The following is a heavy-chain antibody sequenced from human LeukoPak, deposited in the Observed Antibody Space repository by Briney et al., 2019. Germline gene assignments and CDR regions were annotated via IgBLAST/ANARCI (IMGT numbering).Heavy chain of an antibody. Sequence: AASVKVSCKASGYTFTSYDINWVRQATGQELEWMGWMNPNSGNTGYAQKFQGRVTMTRNTSISTAYMELSSLRSEDTAVYYCARARNKLGYCSGGSCYRVDPWGQGTLVTVSS. V-gene: IGHV1-8*01. CDR1: GYTFTSYD. D-gene: IGHD2-15*01. CDR2: MNPNSGNT. CDR3: ARARNKLGYCSGGSCYRVDP. J-gene: IGHJ5*02.